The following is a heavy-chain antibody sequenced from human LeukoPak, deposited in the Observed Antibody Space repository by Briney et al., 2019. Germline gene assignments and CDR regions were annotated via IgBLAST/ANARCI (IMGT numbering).Heavy chain of an antibody. CDR2: IYYSGST. CDR3: AIGGFGELGSRFDP. D-gene: IGHD3-10*01. Sequence: PSESLSLTCTVSGGSISSGYYYWSWIRQPPGKGLEWIGYIYYSGSTYYNPSLKSRVTISVDTSKDQFSLKLSSVTAADTAVYYCAIGGFGELGSRFDPWGQGTLVTVSS. V-gene: IGHV4-30-4*01. CDR1: GGSISSGYYY. J-gene: IGHJ5*02.